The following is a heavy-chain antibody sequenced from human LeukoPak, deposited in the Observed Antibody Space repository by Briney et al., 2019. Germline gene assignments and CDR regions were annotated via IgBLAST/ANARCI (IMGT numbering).Heavy chain of an antibody. CDR2: ISSSGSTI. Sequence: GGSLRLSCAASGFTFSDYYMSWIRQAPGKGLEWVSYISSSGSTIYYADSVKGRFTISRDNAKNSLYLQMNSLRAEDTAVYYCARDIGPAVAGTSYFDYWGQGTLVTVSS. CDR3: ARDIGPAVAGTSYFDY. V-gene: IGHV3-11*01. D-gene: IGHD6-19*01. J-gene: IGHJ4*02. CDR1: GFTFSDYY.